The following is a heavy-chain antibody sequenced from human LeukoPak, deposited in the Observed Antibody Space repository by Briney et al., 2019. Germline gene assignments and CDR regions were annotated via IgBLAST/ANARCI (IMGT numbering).Heavy chain of an antibody. J-gene: IGHJ2*01. D-gene: IGHD2-8*01. Sequence: PGGSLRLSCAASGFTFMNWVRQAPGKGLEWVSYISTSSDSIYYADSVKGRFTISRDNAKNSLYLQMNNLRAEDTAVYYCARDTKTGKGWYFDLWGRGTLVTVSS. CDR3: ARDTKTGKGWYFDL. CDR2: ISTSSDSI. CDR1: GFTF. V-gene: IGHV3-48*01.